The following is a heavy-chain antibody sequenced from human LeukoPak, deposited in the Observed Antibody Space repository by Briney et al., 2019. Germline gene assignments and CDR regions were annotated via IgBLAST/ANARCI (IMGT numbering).Heavy chain of an antibody. J-gene: IGHJ5*02. CDR2: MNPNSGNT. V-gene: IGHV1-8*03. CDR3: ARGGCSSTSCYGNWFDP. D-gene: IGHD2-2*01. Sequence: GASVKVSCKASGYTFTSYDINWVRQATGQGLEWMGWMNPNSGNTGYAQKFQGRVTITRNTSISTAYMELSSLRSEDTAVYYCARGGCSSTSCYGNWFDPWGQGTLVTVSS. CDR1: GYTFTSYD.